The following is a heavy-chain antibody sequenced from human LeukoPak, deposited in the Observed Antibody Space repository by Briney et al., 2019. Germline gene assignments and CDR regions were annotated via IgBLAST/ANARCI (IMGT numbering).Heavy chain of an antibody. CDR3: AKEMSDIVAGYADAFDI. V-gene: IGHV3-23*01. CDR1: GFTFRSYA. CDR2: IIGSGGST. Sequence: GGSLRLSCAASGFTFRSYAMSWVRQAPGKGLEWVSAIIGSGGSTYYADSVKGRFTIFRDNSKNTLYLQMNSLRAEDTALYYCAKEMSDIVAGYADAFDIWGQGTMVTVSS. D-gene: IGHD3-9*01. J-gene: IGHJ3*02.